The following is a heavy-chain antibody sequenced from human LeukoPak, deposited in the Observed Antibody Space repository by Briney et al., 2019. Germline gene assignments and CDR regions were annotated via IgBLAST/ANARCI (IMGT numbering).Heavy chain of an antibody. V-gene: IGHV1-2*02. CDR2: INPNSGGT. CDR1: GYTFTGYY. J-gene: IGHJ4*03. CDR3: ARALPVYSGSYTPLGFDY. Sequence: ASVKVSCKASGYTFTGYYMHWVRQAPGQGLEWMGWINPNSGGTNYAQKFQGRVTMTRDTSISTAYMELSRLRSDDTAVYYCARALPVYSGSYTPLGFDYWGQGTTVTVSS. D-gene: IGHD1-26*01.